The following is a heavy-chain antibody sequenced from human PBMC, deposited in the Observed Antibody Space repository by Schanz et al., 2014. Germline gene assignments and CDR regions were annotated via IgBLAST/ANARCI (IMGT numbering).Heavy chain of an antibody. J-gene: IGHJ4*02. V-gene: IGHV3-53*01. D-gene: IGHD2-2*01. CDR1: DFSVSNYY. CDR2: IYTNDDT. Sequence: EVQLVESGGGLIQSGGCLRLSCAASDFSVSNYYMNWVRQAPGKRLEWVSVIYTNDDTSYADPVKGRFTISRDNSKNTXXLPMSAHAYDDSSXXCAAKYCRRISCYSAYFDSWGQGTLVTVSS. CDR3: AKYCRRISCYSAYFDS.